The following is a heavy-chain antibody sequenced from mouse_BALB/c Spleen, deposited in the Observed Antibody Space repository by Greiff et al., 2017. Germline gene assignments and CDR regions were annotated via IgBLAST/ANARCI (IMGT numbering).Heavy chain of an antibody. CDR2: INPSTGYT. J-gene: IGHJ4*01. D-gene: IGHD1-1*01. V-gene: IGHV1-7*01. CDR1: GYTFTSYW. CDR3: ARSGRSRAMDY. Sequence: QVQLQQSGAELAKPGASVKMSCKASGYTFTSYWMHWVKQRPGQGLEWIGYINPSTGYTEYNQKFKDKATLTADKSSSTAYMQLSSLTSEDSAVYYCARSGRSRAMDYWGQGTSVTVSS.